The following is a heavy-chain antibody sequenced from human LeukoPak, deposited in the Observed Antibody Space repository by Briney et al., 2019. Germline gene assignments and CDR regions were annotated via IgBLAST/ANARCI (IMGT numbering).Heavy chain of an antibody. CDR3: ARTGVRGGSYTHDY. J-gene: IGHJ4*02. CDR2: ISSSSSYI. Sequence: GGSLRLSCAASGFTFSSYTMNWVRQAQGKGLEWVSSISSSSSYIYYADSVKGRFTISRDNAKNSLYPQMNSLRAEDTAVYYCARTGVRGGSYTHDYWGQGTLVTVSS. D-gene: IGHD1-26*01. V-gene: IGHV3-21*01. CDR1: GFTFSSYT.